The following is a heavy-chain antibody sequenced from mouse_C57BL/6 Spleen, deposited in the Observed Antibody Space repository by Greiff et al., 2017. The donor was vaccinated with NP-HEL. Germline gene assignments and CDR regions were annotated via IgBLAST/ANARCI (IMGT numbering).Heavy chain of an antibody. D-gene: IGHD3-1*01. CDR1: GYTFTSYW. Sequence: VQLQQPGAELVKPGASVKLSCKASGYTFTSYWMHWVKQRPGQGLEWIGMIHPNSGSTNYNEKFKSKATLTVDKSSSTAYMQLSSLTSEDSAVYYCARGATTVGDWFADWGQGTLVTVSA. CDR2: IHPNSGST. V-gene: IGHV1-64*01. J-gene: IGHJ3*01. CDR3: ARGATTVGDWFAD.